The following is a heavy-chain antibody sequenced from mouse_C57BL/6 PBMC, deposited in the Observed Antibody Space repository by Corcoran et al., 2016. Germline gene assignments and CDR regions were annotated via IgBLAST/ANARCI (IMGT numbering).Heavy chain of an antibody. Sequence: QIQLVQSGPELKKPGETVKISCKASGYTFTTYGMSWVKQAPGKGLKWMGWINTYSGVPTYADDFEGRFAFSLETSASTAYLQINNLKNEDTATYCCARNFDVGGTGTTVTVSS. CDR2: INTYSGVP. V-gene: IGHV9-3*01. J-gene: IGHJ1*03. CDR3: ARNFDV. CDR1: GYTFTTYG.